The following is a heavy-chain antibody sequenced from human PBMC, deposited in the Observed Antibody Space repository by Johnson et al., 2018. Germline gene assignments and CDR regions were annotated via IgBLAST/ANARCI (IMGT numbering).Heavy chain of an antibody. CDR1: GFTFSSCW. D-gene: IGHD2-21*02. V-gene: IGHV3-74*01. CDR2: INSDGSST. CDR3: AKGRGYCGGDCCSYFQH. J-gene: IGHJ1*01. Sequence: EVQLQESGGGLVQPGGSLRLSCAASGFTFSSCWMHWVRQAPGKGLVWVSRINSDGSSTNYADSVKGRFTISSANAKNTLYLQMNSLRAGEPAGYFCAKGRGYCGGDCCSYFQHWGQGTLVTVSS.